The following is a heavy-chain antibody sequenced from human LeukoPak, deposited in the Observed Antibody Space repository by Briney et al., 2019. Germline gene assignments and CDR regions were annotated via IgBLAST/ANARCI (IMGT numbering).Heavy chain of an antibody. D-gene: IGHD3-22*01. J-gene: IGHJ4*02. CDR2: IYYSGST. Sequence: PSEALSLTCTVSGGSISSSSYYWGWIRQPPGKGLEWIGSIYYSGSTYYNPSLKSRVTISVDTSKNQFSLKLSSVTAADTAVYYCARDHEISRTMISSGYAFDCWGQGTLVTVSS. V-gene: IGHV4-39*07. CDR1: GGSISSSSYY. CDR3: ARDHEISRTMISSGYAFDC.